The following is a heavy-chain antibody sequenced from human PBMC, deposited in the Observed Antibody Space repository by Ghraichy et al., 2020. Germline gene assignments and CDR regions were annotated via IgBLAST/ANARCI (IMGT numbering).Heavy chain of an antibody. CDR1: GFTVSSNY. Sequence: GGSLRLSCAASGFTVSSNYMSWVRQAPGKGLEWVSVIYSGGSTYYADSVKGRFTISRDNSKNTLYLQMNSLRAEDTAVYYCARDQITYYYDSSGEDGMDVGGQGTTVTVSS. CDR2: IYSGGST. CDR3: ARDQITYYYDSSGEDGMDV. V-gene: IGHV3-53*01. J-gene: IGHJ6*02. D-gene: IGHD3-22*01.